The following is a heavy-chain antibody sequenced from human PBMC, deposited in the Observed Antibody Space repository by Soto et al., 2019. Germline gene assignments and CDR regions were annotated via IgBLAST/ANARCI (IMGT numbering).Heavy chain of an antibody. CDR2: IIPIFGTA. D-gene: IGHD6-19*01. V-gene: IGHV1-69*01. Sequence: QVQLVQSGAEVNTPGSSVTVSCKASGGTFTSYAISWVRQAPGQGLEWMGGIIPIFGTANYAQKVQGRVTITADESTSTAYMELISLRSEDTAVYYCERGAVAGPSYFDYWGQGTLVTVSS. CDR3: ERGAVAGPSYFDY. CDR1: GGTFTSYA. J-gene: IGHJ4*02.